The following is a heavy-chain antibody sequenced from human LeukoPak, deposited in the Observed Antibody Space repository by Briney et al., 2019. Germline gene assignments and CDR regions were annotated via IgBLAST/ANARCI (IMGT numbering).Heavy chain of an antibody. CDR1: GFTFSSYG. J-gene: IGHJ4*02. V-gene: IGHV3-30*02. CDR2: IRYDGSNK. Sequence: PGGSLRLSCAASGFTFSSYGMHWVRQAPGKGLEWVAFIRYDGSNKYYADSVKGRFTISRDNSKNTLYLQMNSLRAEDTAVYYCARARGPYSSGWFDYWGQGTLVTVSS. CDR3: ARARGPYSSGWFDY. D-gene: IGHD6-19*01.